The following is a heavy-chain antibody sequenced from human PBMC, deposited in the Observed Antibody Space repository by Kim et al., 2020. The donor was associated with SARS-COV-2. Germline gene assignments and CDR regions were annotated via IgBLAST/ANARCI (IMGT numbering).Heavy chain of an antibody. J-gene: IGHJ3*02. D-gene: IGHD1-26*01. CDR1: IYTFTTYG. V-gene: IGHV1-18*01. Sequence: ASVKVSCKASIYTFTTYGISWVRQAPGQGLEWMGWISAYNGNTNYARKLQGRVTMTTDTSTSTAYMELRSLRSDDTAVYYCARDSGSYMTSPDAFDIWGQGTMVTVSS. CDR2: ISAYNGNT. CDR3: ARDSGSYMTSPDAFDI.